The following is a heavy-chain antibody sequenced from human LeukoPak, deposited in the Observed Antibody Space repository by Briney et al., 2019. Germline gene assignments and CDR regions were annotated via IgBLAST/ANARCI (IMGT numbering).Heavy chain of an antibody. V-gene: IGHV3-21*01. D-gene: IGHD3-22*01. Sequence: KPGGSLRLSCAVSGFTFSSYNMNWVRQAPGKGLEWVSSINSGSVYIHYADSMKGRVTISRDNAKNSLYLQMSSLRVEDTAVYYCTRASGVWLPDSWGQGTLVTVSS. CDR1: GFTFSSYN. CDR3: TRASGVWLPDS. CDR2: INSGSVYI. J-gene: IGHJ4*02.